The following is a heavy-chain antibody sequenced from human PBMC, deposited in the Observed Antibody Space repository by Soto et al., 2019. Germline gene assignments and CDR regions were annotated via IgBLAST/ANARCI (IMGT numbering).Heavy chain of an antibody. V-gene: IGHV4-39*01. CDR3: ARLNGYCLRTNCHGYYGMDV. J-gene: IGHJ6*02. Sequence: PSETLSLTCAVSGGSTRHSSYFWGWIRQPPGKGLEWIASVYYSGTPYYNPSLKSRVTISIATSKTQVSLRLTSVTAADTGVYYCARLNGYCLRTNCHGYYGMDVWGQGTTVTVSS. CDR2: VYYSGTP. D-gene: IGHD2-2*03. CDR1: GGSTRHSSYF.